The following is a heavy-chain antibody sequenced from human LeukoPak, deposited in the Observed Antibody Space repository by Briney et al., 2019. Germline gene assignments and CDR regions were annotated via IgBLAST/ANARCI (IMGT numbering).Heavy chain of an antibody. V-gene: IGHV1-69*01. CDR1: GGTFSSCA. Sequence: SVKVSCKASGGTFSSCAINWVRQAPGQGLEWMGGIIPIFGTANYAQKFQGRVTITADESTSTAYMELSSLRSEDTAVYYCALQPRYFDWFLVWGQGTLVTVSS. CDR2: IIPIFGTA. J-gene: IGHJ4*02. CDR3: ALQPRYFDWFLV. D-gene: IGHD3-9*01.